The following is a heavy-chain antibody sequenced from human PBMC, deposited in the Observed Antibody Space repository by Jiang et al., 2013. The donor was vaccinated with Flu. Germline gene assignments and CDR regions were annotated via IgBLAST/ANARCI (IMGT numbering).Heavy chain of an antibody. CDR3: ARSSRPYDSSGYYYVEPSWFDP. J-gene: IGHJ5*02. CDR1: GYTFTSYY. V-gene: IGHV1-46*01. Sequence: SGAEVKKPGASVKVSCKASGYTFTSYYMHWVRQAPGQGLEWMGIINPSGGSTSYAQKFQGRVTMTRDTSTSTVYMELSSLRSEDTAVYYCARSSRPYDSSGYYYVEPSWFDPWGQGTLVTVSS. D-gene: IGHD3-22*01. CDR2: INPSGGST.